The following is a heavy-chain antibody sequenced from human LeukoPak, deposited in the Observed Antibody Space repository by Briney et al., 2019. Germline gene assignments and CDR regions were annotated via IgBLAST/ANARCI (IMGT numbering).Heavy chain of an antibody. J-gene: IGHJ4*02. CDR1: GYTFTGYY. D-gene: IGHD4-11*01. CDR2: INPNSGGT. CDR3: ARVRVTTGAPADY. Sequence: ASVKVSCKASGYTFTGYYMHWVRQAPGQGLEWMGWINPNSGGTNYAQKFQGRVTMTRDTSISTAYMELSRLRSDDTAVYYCARVRVTTGAPADYWGQGTLVTVSS. V-gene: IGHV1-2*02.